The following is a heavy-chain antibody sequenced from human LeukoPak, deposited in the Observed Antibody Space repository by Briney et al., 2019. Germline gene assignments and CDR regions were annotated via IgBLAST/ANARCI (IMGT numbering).Heavy chain of an antibody. CDR2: IYYSGST. CDR3: ARRRIMITFGGVIVYAFDI. D-gene: IGHD3-16*02. CDR1: GGSISSYY. J-gene: IGHJ3*02. Sequence: PSETLSLTCTVSGGSISSYYWSWIRQPPGKGLEWIGYIYYSGSTNYNPSLKSRVTISVDTSKNQFSLKLSSVTAADTAVYYCARRRIMITFGGVIVYAFDIWGQGTMVTVSS. V-gene: IGHV4-59*01.